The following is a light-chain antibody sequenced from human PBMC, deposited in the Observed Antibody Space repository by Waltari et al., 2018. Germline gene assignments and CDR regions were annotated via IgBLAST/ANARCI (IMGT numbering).Light chain of an antibody. CDR3: QQYDDWPMYT. Sequence: EIVMTQFPATLSVSPGEGATLSCRASQSVSGKLAWYQQKPGQPPRLLIYGGTTRAPGVPARFSGRGYGTVFSLTISSLQSEDLAVYYCQQYDDWPMYTFGQGTKLEI. V-gene: IGKV3-15*01. J-gene: IGKJ2*01. CDR1: QSVSGK. CDR2: GGT.